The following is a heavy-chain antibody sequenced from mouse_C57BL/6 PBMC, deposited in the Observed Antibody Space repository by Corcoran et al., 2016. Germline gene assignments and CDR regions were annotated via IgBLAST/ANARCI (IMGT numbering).Heavy chain of an antibody. CDR3: ALIYYDYDEDY. CDR1: GYAFSSYW. V-gene: IGHV1-80*01. D-gene: IGHD2-4*01. Sequence: QVQLQQSGAELVKPGASVKISCKASGYAFSSYWMNWVKQRPGKGLEWIGQIYPGDGDTNYNGKFKGKATLTADKSSSTAYMQLSSLTSEDSAVYFCALIYYDYDEDYWGQGTTLTVSS. J-gene: IGHJ2*01. CDR2: IYPGDGDT.